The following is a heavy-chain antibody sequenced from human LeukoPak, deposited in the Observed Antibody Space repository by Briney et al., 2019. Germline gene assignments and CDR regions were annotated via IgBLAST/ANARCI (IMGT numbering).Heavy chain of an antibody. V-gene: IGHV3-23*01. CDR1: GITFSSYG. D-gene: IGHD3-9*01. J-gene: IGHJ4*02. CDR3: AKGSVLRYFDWFRD. Sequence: GGSLRLSCAASGITFSSYGMSWVRQAPGKGLEWVSAISGSGGSTYYADSVKGRFTISRDNSKNTLYLQMNSLRAEDTAVYYCAKGSVLRYFDWFRDWGQGTLVTVSS. CDR2: ISGSGGST.